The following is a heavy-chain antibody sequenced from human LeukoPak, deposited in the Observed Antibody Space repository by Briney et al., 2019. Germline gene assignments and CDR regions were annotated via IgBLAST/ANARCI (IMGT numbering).Heavy chain of an antibody. J-gene: IGHJ1*01. CDR1: GGSISSSSYY. V-gene: IGHV4-39*01. D-gene: IGHD2-2*02. CDR2: IYYSGST. Sequence: PSETLSLTCTVSGGSISSSSYYWGWIRQPPGKGLEWIGSIYYSGSTYYNPSLKSRVTISVDTSKNQFSLKLSSVTAADTAVYYCAVGYCSSTSCYREYFQHWGQGTLVTVSS. CDR3: AVGYCSSTSCYREYFQH.